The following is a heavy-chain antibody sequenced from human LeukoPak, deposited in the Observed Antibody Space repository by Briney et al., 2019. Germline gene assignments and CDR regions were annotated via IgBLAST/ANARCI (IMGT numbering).Heavy chain of an antibody. CDR3: AREATTVYDAFDI. CDR1: GFTVSSNY. D-gene: IGHD4-17*01. J-gene: IGHJ3*02. Sequence: GGSLRLSCAASGFTVSSNYMSWVRQAPGKGLEWVSVIYSGGSTYYADSAKGRFTISRDNSKNTLYLQMNSLRAEDTAVYYCAREATTVYDAFDIWGQGTMVTVSS. V-gene: IGHV3-66*01. CDR2: IYSGGST.